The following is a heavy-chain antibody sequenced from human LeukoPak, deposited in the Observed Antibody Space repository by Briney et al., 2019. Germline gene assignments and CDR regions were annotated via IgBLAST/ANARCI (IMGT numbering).Heavy chain of an antibody. CDR2: IYYSGST. D-gene: IGHD6-6*01. J-gene: IGHJ4*02. V-gene: IGHV4-39*07. CDR3: ARDPADSSSMTHGDY. Sequence: SETLSLTCTVSGGSINTPNYYWGWIRQPPGKGLESIGTIYYSGSTYYNPSLKSRVTISVDTSKNQFSLKLSSVTAADTAVYYCARDPADSSSMTHGDYWGQGTLVTVSS. CDR1: GGSINTPNYY.